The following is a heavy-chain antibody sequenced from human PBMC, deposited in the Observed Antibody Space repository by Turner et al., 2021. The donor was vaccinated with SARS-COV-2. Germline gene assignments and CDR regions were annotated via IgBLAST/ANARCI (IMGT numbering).Heavy chain of an antibody. Sequence: QVQLVESGGGVVQPGRSLRLPCAASGFTFSSYGMHWVRQAPGKGLEWVAVTSYDGSNKYYADSVKGRFTISRDNSKNTLYLQMNSLRAEDTAVYYCAKQQGLYSNPMYYFDDWGQGTLVTVSS. J-gene: IGHJ4*02. D-gene: IGHD4-4*01. CDR1: GFTFSSYG. CDR2: TSYDGSNK. CDR3: AKQQGLYSNPMYYFDD. V-gene: IGHV3-30*18.